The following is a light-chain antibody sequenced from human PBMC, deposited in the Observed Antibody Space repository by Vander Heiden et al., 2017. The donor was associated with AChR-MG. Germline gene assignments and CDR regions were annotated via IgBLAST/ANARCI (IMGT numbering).Light chain of an antibody. CDR2: KVS. Sequence: DVVMTPSPLSLPVPLGRPTSISCRSSQSLVYSDRNTYVKWLQQRPGQSPRRLIYKVSNRDSGVPDRCSGSGSGTYFTLKISMVEAEDVGVYYCMQGTHARVFGQGTKVEIK. CDR1: QSLVYSDRNTY. CDR3: MQGTHARV. J-gene: IGKJ1*01. V-gene: IGKV2-30*01.